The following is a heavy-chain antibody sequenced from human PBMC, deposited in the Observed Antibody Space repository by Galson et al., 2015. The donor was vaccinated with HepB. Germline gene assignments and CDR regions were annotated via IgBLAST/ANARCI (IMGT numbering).Heavy chain of an antibody. CDR1: GFTFSDYA. Sequence: SLRLSCAASGFTFSDYAMNWFRQAPGKGLEWVGFIRSKTYGGTTGYAASVKGRFTVSRDDSKSIAYLQMNSLKTEDTAVYYCSRDGEAGNSRYNYGMDVWGQGTTVTVS. J-gene: IGHJ6*02. D-gene: IGHD4-23*01. CDR2: IRSKTYGGTT. V-gene: IGHV3-49*03. CDR3: SRDGEAGNSRYNYGMDV.